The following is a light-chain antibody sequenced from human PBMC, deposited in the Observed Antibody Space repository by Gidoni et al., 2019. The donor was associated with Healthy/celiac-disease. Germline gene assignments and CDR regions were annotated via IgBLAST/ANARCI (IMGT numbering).Light chain of an antibody. V-gene: IGKV1-33*01. J-gene: IGKJ3*01. CDR1: HDISNY. CDR2: DAS. Sequence: DIQMTQSPSSLSASLGDRVTITCQAIHDISNYLNWYQQKPGKAPKLLIYDASNLETGVPSRFSGSGSGTDFTFNISSLQPEDIATYYCKQYDNLPFTFGPGTKVEIK. CDR3: KQYDNLPFT.